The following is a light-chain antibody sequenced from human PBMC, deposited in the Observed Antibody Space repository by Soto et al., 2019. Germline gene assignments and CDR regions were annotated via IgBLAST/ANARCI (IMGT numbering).Light chain of an antibody. CDR2: AAS. J-gene: IGKJ1*01. Sequence: EIVLTQSPTTLSLSLWERSTLXXRASQSVSRYLAGYQQKPGLAPRXLIYAASSWQSGIPSRFSGSGSGTDFSLTISSLQPEDFATYYCQQGSSSPWTFGQGTRVEIK. CDR1: QSVSRY. V-gene: IGKV3-11*01. CDR3: QQGSSSPWT.